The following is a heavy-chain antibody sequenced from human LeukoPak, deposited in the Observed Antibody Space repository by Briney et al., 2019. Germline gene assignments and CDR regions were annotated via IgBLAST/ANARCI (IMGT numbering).Heavy chain of an antibody. CDR1: GDSISTYY. D-gene: IGHD5-18*01. V-gene: IGHV4-59*08. J-gene: IGHJ5*02. CDR3: ARLGGRFGYSFSS. CDR2: IYYTGST. Sequence: SETLSLTCTVSGDSISTYYWSWIRQPPGKGLEWIGYIYYTGSTNYNPSLKSRVTILVDTSKNQFSLELSSVTAADTAVYYCARLGGRFGYSFSSWGQGTLVSVSS.